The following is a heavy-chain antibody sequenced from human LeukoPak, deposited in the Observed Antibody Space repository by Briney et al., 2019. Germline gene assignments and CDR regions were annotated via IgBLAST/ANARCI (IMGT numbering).Heavy chain of an antibody. Sequence: APVKASCKASGYTFTSYYMHWVRQAPGQGLEWMGIINPSGGSTSYAQKFQGRVTMTRDTSTSTVYMELSSLRSEDTAVYYCARDGVRYCSGGSCLHYYGMDVWGQGTTVTVSS. CDR1: GYTFTSYY. V-gene: IGHV1-46*01. D-gene: IGHD2-15*01. J-gene: IGHJ6*02. CDR2: INPSGGST. CDR3: ARDGVRYCSGGSCLHYYGMDV.